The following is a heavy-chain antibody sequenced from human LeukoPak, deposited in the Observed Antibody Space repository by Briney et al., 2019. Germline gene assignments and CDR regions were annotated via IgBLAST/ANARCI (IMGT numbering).Heavy chain of an antibody. CDR1: GYTFTGYY. Sequence: GASVKVSCKASGYTFTGYYMHWVRQAPGRGLEWMGWINPNSGGTNYAQKFQGRVTMTRDTSISTAYMERSRLRSDDTAVYYCARGSSSYHYFDYWGQGTLVTVSS. CDR2: INPNSGGT. CDR3: ARGSSSYHYFDY. J-gene: IGHJ4*02. V-gene: IGHV1-2*02. D-gene: IGHD6-13*01.